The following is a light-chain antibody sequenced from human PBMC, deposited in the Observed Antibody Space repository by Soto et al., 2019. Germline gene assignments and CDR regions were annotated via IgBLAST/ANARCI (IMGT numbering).Light chain of an antibody. J-gene: IGKJ1*01. CDR3: QQHGSSSWT. CDR2: GSS. V-gene: IGKV3-20*01. CDR1: QSFGSSY. Sequence: EVVLTQSPGTLSLSPGERATLSCRASQSFGSSYLAWYQQRPDQAPRLLIYGSSNRATGIPDRFSGYGSGTDFTLTISRLEPEDFAVYYCQQHGSSSWTFGQGTNVEIK.